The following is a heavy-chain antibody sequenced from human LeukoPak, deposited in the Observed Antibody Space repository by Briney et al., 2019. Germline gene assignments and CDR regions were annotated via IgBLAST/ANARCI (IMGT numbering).Heavy chain of an antibody. D-gene: IGHD2-21*02. CDR3: ARDPHCGGDCYGGDAFDI. CDR1: GGSFSSYY. CDR2: IYYSGST. Sequence: PAETLTLTCTVSGGSFSSYYWSWIRQPPGKGLEWIGSIYYSGSTNYNPSLKSRVTISVDTSKNQISLKLSSVTAADTAVYYCARDPHCGGDCYGGDAFDIWGQGTMVTVSS. J-gene: IGHJ3*02. V-gene: IGHV4-59*01.